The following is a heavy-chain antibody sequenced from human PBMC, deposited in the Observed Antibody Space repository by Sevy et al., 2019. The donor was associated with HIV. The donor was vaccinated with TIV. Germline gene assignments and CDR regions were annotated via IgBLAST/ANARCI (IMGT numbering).Heavy chain of an antibody. CDR2: SIAVFGTT. CDR3: ARDKYYYVSGSFDY. D-gene: IGHD3-10*01. V-gene: IGHV1-69*13. CDR1: GGIFRSNA. Sequence: ASEKVSCKASGGIFRSNAISWVRQAPGQGLEWMGGSIAVFGTTSYAQKFQGRVTVTADESRSTVYMGLSSLTSEDTAVYYCARDKYYYVSGSFDYWGQRTQVTVSS. J-gene: IGHJ4*01.